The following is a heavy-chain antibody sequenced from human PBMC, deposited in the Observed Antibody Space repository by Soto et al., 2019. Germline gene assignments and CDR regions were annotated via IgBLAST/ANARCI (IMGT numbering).Heavy chain of an antibody. CDR2: INYSGTA. V-gene: IGHV4-39*01. CDR3: AADYLGQNRLKWFDP. Sequence: SETLSLTCGVSGGSISSSSYYWAWIRQPPGRGLECIGTINYSGTAYYNMSLKSRVTISVDTSKNQFSLKLSSVTAADTAVYYCAADYLGQNRLKWFDPWGQGTLVTVS. D-gene: IGHD3-10*01. J-gene: IGHJ5*02. CDR1: GGSISSSSYY.